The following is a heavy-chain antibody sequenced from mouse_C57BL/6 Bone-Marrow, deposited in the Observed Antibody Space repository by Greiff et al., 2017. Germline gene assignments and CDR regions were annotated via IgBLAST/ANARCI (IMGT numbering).Heavy chain of an antibody. J-gene: IGHJ4*01. D-gene: IGHD2-14*01. CDR1: GYSFTGYY. CDR3: ARPLYYRAMDY. V-gene: IGHV1-42*01. CDR2: INPSTGGT. Sequence: VQLQQSGPELVKPGASVTISCKASGYSFTGYYMNWVKQSPEKSLEWIGEINPSTGGTTYNQKFKAKATLTVDKSSSTAYMQLKSLTSEDSAVYYCARPLYYRAMDYWGQGTSVTVSS.